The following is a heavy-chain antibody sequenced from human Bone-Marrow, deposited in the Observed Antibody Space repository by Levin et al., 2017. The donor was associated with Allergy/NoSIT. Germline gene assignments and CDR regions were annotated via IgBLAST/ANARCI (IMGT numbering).Heavy chain of an antibody. Sequence: SQTLSLTCTVSGDSIHTYYWSWVRQPPGRTLEWIGIIYNNGNTNYNPSLTTRVTISVDTSKKQFSLRLTSVTAADTAVYYCARGAGWLPDSWGQGTLVTVSS. CDR2: IYNNGNT. CDR3: ARGAGWLPDS. J-gene: IGHJ5*01. V-gene: IGHV4-59*01. CDR1: GDSIHTYY. D-gene: IGHD5-24*01.